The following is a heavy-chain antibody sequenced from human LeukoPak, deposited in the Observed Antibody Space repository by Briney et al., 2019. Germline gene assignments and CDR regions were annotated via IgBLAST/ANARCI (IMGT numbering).Heavy chain of an antibody. V-gene: IGHV1-69*01. Sequence: VKVSCKASGYTFTSYGISWVRQAPGQGLEWMGGIIPIFGTANYAQKFQGRVTITADESTSTAYMELSSLRFEDTAVYYCARDQRPSSSFDYWGQGTLVTVSS. CDR3: ARDQRPSSSFDY. CDR2: IIPIFGTA. CDR1: GYTFTSYG. J-gene: IGHJ4*02. D-gene: IGHD2-2*01.